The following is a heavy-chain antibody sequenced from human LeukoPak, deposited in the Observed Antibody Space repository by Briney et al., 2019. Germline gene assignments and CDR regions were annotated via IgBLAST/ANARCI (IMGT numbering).Heavy chain of an antibody. J-gene: IGHJ6*02. CDR2: INTKSGGT. Sequence: ASVTVSFKASGYTFTDYYMHWVRQAPGQGGEGMGWINTKSGGTNYAQKFQGRVTMTTDTSITTAYMELSRLRSDDTAVYYCARSITIFGVVTSYYYYYGMDVWGQGTTVTVSS. CDR3: ARSITIFGVVTSYYYYYGMDV. V-gene: IGHV1-2*02. D-gene: IGHD3-3*01. CDR1: GYTFTDYY.